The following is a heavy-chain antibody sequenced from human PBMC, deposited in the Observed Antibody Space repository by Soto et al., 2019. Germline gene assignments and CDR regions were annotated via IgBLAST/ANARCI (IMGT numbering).Heavy chain of an antibody. J-gene: IGHJ6*02. D-gene: IGHD3-3*01. V-gene: IGHV3-33*01. Sequence: LSLSWAGSGLSLSSDGMHWVRQAPGKGLEWVAVIWYDGSNKYYADSVKGRFTISRDNSKNTLYLQMNSLRAEDTAVYYCARIAMYWSGYHGMDYYGMDVWGQGTTVTVSS. CDR1: GLSLSSDG. CDR2: IWYDGSNK. CDR3: ARIAMYWSGYHGMDYYGMDV.